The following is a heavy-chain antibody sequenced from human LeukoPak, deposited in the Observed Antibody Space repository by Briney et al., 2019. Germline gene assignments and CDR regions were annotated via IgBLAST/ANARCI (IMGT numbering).Heavy chain of an antibody. J-gene: IGHJ5*02. Sequence: PGGSLRLSCAASGFTFSSYAMSWVRQAPGKGLEWVSAISGSGGSTYYADSVKGRLTISRDNSKNTLYLQMNSLTAEDTAFYYCAKDRVSSSSSSFNWFDPWGQGTLVTVSS. CDR2: ISGSGGST. CDR1: GFTFSSYA. D-gene: IGHD6-6*01. V-gene: IGHV3-23*01. CDR3: AKDRVSSSSSSFNWFDP.